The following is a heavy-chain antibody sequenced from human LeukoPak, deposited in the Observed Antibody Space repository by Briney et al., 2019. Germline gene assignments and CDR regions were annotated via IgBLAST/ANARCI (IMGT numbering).Heavy chain of an antibody. V-gene: IGHV3-48*01. CDR1: GFTFSSYS. Sequence: PGGSLRLSCAASGFTFSSYSMNWVRQAPGKGLEWVSYISSSSSTIYYADSVKGRFTISGDNAKNSLHLQMNSLRAEDTAVYYCARLLTGYYKGPFDIWGQGTMVTVSS. CDR3: ARLLTGYYKGPFDI. J-gene: IGHJ3*02. CDR2: ISSSSSTI. D-gene: IGHD3-9*01.